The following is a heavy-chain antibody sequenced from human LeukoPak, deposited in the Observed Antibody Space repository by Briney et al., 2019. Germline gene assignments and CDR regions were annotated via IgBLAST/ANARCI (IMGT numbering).Heavy chain of an antibody. D-gene: IGHD1-26*01. CDR3: ARVLSGCETTRCELDY. CDR1: GFAFSTYS. V-gene: IGHV3-21*01. CDR2: ISSRSTYI. J-gene: IGHJ4*02. Sequence: PGGSLRLSCAASGFAFSTYSMNWVRQAPGKGLEWVSSISSRSTYIYYADSVKGRVTISRDNAKNSLYPQMNSLRAEDTAVYYCARVLSGCETTRCELDYWGQGTLVTVSS.